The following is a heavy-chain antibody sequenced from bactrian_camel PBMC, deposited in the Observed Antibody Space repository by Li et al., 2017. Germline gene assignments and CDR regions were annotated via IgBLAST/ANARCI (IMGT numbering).Heavy chain of an antibody. V-gene: IGHV3-2*01. J-gene: IGHJ4*01. CDR1: GFTFSTYY. D-gene: IGHD7*01. CDR3: VTEHLAGTWSI. CDR2: IYTGGGST. Sequence: HVQLVESGGGLVQPGGSLRLSCAASGFTFSTYYMSWVRQAPGKGLEWMSSIYTGGGSTYYADSVKGRFTVSKDNAKNTLYLQMNSLSSEDTALYYCVTEHLAGTWSIWGQGTQVTVS.